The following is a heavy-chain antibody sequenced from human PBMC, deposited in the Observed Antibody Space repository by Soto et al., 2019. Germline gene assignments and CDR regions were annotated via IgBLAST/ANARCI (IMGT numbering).Heavy chain of an antibody. Sequence: ETLSLTGTISGGAIGSHYWTWIRQPAGKGLEWIGRIYSSGSTQYNPSLQSRVTMSLDTSKNQFSLRLESVTAADTAVYYCARGQRFSDWFDPWGQGTLVTVSS. J-gene: IGHJ5*02. V-gene: IGHV4-4*07. D-gene: IGHD3-3*01. CDR3: ARGQRFSDWFDP. CDR1: GGAIGSHY. CDR2: IYSSGST.